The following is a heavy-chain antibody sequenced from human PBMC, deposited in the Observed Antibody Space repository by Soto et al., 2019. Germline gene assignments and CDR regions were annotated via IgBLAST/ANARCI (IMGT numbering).Heavy chain of an antibody. J-gene: IGHJ5*02. CDR2: MYHSGST. CDR3: ARVPGP. CDR1: GDSISGSS. Sequence: SETLSLTCTVSGDSISGSSWSWIRQPPGKGLEWIAYMYHSGSTYYNPSLKSRVTISVDRSKNQFSLKLSSVTAADTAVYYCARVPGPWGQGTLVTVSS. V-gene: IGHV4-59*12.